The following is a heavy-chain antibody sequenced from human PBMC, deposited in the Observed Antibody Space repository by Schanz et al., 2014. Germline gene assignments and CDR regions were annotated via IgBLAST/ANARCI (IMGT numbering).Heavy chain of an antibody. CDR1: GFTFSSYT. J-gene: IGHJ4*02. Sequence: EVQLVESGGGLVKPGDSLRLSCAASGFTFSSYTMKWVRQAPGKGLEWASSISSTSTYLYYADSVKGRFTISRDSARNSLYLQMSSLRAEDTAVYYCARGTPFLCDYWGQGTLVTVSS. CDR3: ARGTPFLCDY. V-gene: IGHV3-21*01. D-gene: IGHD3-16*01. CDR2: ISSTSTYL.